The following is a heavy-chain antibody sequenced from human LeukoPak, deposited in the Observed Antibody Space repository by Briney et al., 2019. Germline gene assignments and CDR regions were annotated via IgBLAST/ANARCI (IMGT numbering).Heavy chain of an antibody. CDR2: IYYSRST. J-gene: IGHJ5*02. D-gene: IGHD3-3*01. Sequence: SETLSLTCTVSGGSISSYYWSWIRQPPGEGLEWIGYIYYSRSTNYNPSLKSRVTISVDTSKNQFSLKLSSVTAADTAVYYCARGPFTIFGVAKGFDPWGQGTLVTVSS. CDR3: ARGPFTIFGVAKGFDP. CDR1: GGSISSYY. V-gene: IGHV4-59*01.